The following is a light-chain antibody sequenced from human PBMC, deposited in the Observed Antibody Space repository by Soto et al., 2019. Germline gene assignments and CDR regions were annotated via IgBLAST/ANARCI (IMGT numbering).Light chain of an antibody. J-gene: IGKJ4*01. CDR3: QQYNNWPLT. CDR2: GAS. V-gene: IGKV3-15*01. Sequence: EIVMTQSPATLSVSPGERATLSCRASQSVSSNLAWYQQKPGQAPRLLIYGASARATNIPARFSGSGSGTEFTLTISSLQSEDCAVYYCQQYNNWPLTVGGGTKVEIK. CDR1: QSVSSN.